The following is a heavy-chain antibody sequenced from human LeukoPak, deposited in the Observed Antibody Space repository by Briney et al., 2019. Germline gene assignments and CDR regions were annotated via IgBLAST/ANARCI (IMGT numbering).Heavy chain of an antibody. CDR2: IYYSGST. V-gene: IGHV4-59*01. Sequence: SETLSLTCTVSGDSISSYYWSWIRQPPGKGLEWIGYIYYSGSTNYNPSLKSRVTISVDTSKNQFSLKLSSVAAADTSVYYCARASIWDYIWGSYRHTGAFDFWGQGTMVTVSS. CDR1: GDSISSYY. J-gene: IGHJ3*01. CDR3: ARASIWDYIWGSYRHTGAFDF. D-gene: IGHD3-16*02.